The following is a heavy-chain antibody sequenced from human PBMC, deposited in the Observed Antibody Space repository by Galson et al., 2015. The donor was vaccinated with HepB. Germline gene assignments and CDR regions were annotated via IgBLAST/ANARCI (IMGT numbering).Heavy chain of an antibody. CDR3: ARRRRNWGSWGIDY. D-gene: IGHD7-27*01. Sequence: ETLSLTCTVSGGSISSSSYYWGWIRQPPGKGLEWTGSIYYSGSTYYNPSLKSRVTISVDTSKNQFSLKLSSVTAADTAVYYCARRRRNWGSWGIDYWGQGTLVTVSS. V-gene: IGHV4-39*01. CDR1: GGSISSSSYY. J-gene: IGHJ4*02. CDR2: IYYSGST.